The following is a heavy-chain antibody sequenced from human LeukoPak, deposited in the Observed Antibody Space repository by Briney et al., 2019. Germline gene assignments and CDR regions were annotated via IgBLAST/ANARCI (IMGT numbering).Heavy chain of an antibody. D-gene: IGHD4-17*01. CDR1: GFTFSSYG. Sequence: GGSLRLFCAASGFTFSSYGMHWVRQAPGKGLGWVAVIWYDGSNKYYADSVKGRFTISRDNSKNTLYLQMNSLRAEDTAVYYCATEEPNYGDYAGYWGQGTLVTVSS. CDR3: ATEEPNYGDYAGY. J-gene: IGHJ4*02. V-gene: IGHV3-33*01. CDR2: IWYDGSNK.